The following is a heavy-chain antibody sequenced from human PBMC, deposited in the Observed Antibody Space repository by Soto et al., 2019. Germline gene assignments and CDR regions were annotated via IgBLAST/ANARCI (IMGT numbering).Heavy chain of an antibody. CDR3: ARVKVPAAILGAFDL. CDR2: INPIKGDT. D-gene: IGHD2-2*02. Sequence: GASVKVSCKASGYTFSTYGITWVRQAPGQVLDWMGWINPIKGDTNSAAIFQDRVTMTTDTSTRTAYMELRSLKSDDTAVYYCARVKVPAAILGAFDLWGQGTLVTVSS. J-gene: IGHJ3*01. CDR1: GYTFSTYG. V-gene: IGHV1-18*01.